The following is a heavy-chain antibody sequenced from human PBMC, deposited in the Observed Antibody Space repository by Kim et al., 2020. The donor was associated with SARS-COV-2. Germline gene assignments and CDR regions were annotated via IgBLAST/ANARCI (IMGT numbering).Heavy chain of an antibody. V-gene: IGHV3-49*03. CDR2: IRSKAYGGTT. CDR3: TRDQGIAVAGRFDP. CDR1: GFTFGDYA. D-gene: IGHD6-19*01. J-gene: IGHJ5*02. Sequence: GGSLRLSCTASGFTFGDYAMSWFRQAPGMGLEWVGFIRSKAYGGTTEYAASVKGRFTISRDDSKSIAYLQMNSLKTEDTAVYYCTRDQGIAVAGRFDPWGQGTLVTVSS.